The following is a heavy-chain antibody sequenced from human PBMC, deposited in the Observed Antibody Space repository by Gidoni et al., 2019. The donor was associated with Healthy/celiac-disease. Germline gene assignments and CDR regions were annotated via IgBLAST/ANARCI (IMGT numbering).Heavy chain of an antibody. D-gene: IGHD2-2*01. V-gene: IGHV3-30-3*01. J-gene: IGHJ3*02. CDR2: ISYDGSNK. CDR3: ASLDIVVVPAAPDDAFDI. CDR1: GFTFSSYA. Sequence: QVQLVESGGGVVQPGRSLRLSCAASGFTFSSYAMHWVRQAPGTGLEWVAVISYDGSNKYYADSVKGRFTISRDNSKNTLYLQMNSLRAEDTAVYYCASLDIVVVPAAPDDAFDIWGQGTMVTVSS.